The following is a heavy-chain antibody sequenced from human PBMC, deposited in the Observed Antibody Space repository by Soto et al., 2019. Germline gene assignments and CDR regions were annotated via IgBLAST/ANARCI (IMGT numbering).Heavy chain of an antibody. CDR1: GVTFSSYS. Sequence: GGSLRLSCAASGVTFSSYSMNWVRQAPGKGLEWVSSISSSSSYIYYADSVKGRFTISRDNAKNSLYLQMNSLRAEDTAVYYCARDGADILTGYYYYYGMDVWGQGTTVTVSS. V-gene: IGHV3-21*01. CDR2: ISSSSSYI. D-gene: IGHD3-9*01. CDR3: ARDGADILTGYYYYYGMDV. J-gene: IGHJ6*02.